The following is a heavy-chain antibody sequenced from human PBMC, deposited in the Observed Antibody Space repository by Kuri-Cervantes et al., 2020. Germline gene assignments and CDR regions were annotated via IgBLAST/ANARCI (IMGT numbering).Heavy chain of an antibody. CDR1: GFTFGSYS. J-gene: IGHJ4*02. Sequence: GGSLRLSCAASGFTFGSYSMNWVRQAPGKGLEWVSYISSSSSTIYYADSVKGRFTISRDNAKNSLYLQMNSLRDEDTAVYYCAKTKVVAYYYGSGSYFDYWGQGTLVTVSS. V-gene: IGHV3-48*02. CDR2: ISSSSSTI. CDR3: AKTKVVAYYYGSGSYFDY. D-gene: IGHD3-10*01.